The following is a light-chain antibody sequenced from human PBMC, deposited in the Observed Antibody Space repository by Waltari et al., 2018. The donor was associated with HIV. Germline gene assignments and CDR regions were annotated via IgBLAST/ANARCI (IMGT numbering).Light chain of an antibody. J-gene: IGLJ3*02. CDR3: CSFAGSYNLV. Sequence: QSALTQPRSVSGSPGQSVTVSCPGTRSDIAAYNFVSWYQKHPGKAPKLMIYDVTTRPSGVPDRFSGSKSGNTASLTISGLQAEDEAAYYCCSFAGSYNLVFGGGTKLTVL. CDR2: DVT. CDR1: RSDIAAYNF. V-gene: IGLV2-11*01.